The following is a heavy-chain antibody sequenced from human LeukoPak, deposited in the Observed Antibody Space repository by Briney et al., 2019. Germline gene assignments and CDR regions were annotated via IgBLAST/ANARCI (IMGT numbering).Heavy chain of an antibody. D-gene: IGHD2/OR15-2a*01. Sequence: ASVKVSCKASGYTFSSYYMHWVRQAPGQGLEWMGIINPNGGSTSYAQKFQDRVTITRDTSAGTAYVELSRLSSEDTAIYYCARDHRANGNFVSATTFDFWGQGTLVTVSS. CDR3: ARDHRANGNFVSATTFDF. CDR1: GYTFSSYY. CDR2: INPNGGST. J-gene: IGHJ4*02. V-gene: IGHV1-46*01.